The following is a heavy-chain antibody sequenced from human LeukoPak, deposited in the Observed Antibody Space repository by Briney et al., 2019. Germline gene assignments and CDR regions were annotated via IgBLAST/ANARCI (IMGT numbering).Heavy chain of an antibody. CDR2: INPNSGGT. V-gene: IGHV1-2*02. CDR3: AREVWRYFDWLLPGGFDY. J-gene: IGHJ4*02. D-gene: IGHD3-9*01. CDR1: GYTFSSHG. Sequence: ASVTVSCKASGYTFSSHGISWARQAPGQGLEWMGWINPNSGGTNYAQKFQGRVTMTRDTSISTAYMELSRLRSDDTAVYYCAREVWRYFDWLLPGGFDYWGQGTLVTVSS.